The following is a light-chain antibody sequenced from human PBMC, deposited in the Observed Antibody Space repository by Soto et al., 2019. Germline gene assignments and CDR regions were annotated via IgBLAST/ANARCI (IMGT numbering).Light chain of an antibody. CDR3: SSYTSSSTDV. CDR2: DVS. J-gene: IGLJ1*01. V-gene: IGLV2-14*01. CDR1: SSDVGGYNY. Sequence: QSVLTQPASVSGSPGQSITISCTGTSSDVGGYNYVSWNQQHPGKAPKLMIYDVSNRPSGVSNRLSGSKSSNTASLTISGLQAEDEADYYCSSYTSSSTDVFGTGTKVTVL.